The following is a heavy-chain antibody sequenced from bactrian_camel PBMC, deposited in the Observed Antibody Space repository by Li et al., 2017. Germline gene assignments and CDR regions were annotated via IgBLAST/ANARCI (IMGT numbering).Heavy chain of an antibody. CDR1: GFTFGNNY. J-gene: IGHJ4*01. D-gene: IGHD5*01. Sequence: HVQLVESGGGSVQPGGSLRLSCAASGFTFGNNYMAWVRQAPGKGPEWVSSIGDGIGSLTYYVDSVKGRFTISKDNAKNTVYLQMNNLKSEDTALYYCVTRSKVNCGISEGYFAYWGQGTQVTVS. V-gene: IGHV3-2*01. CDR3: VTRSKVNCGISEGYFAY. CDR2: IGDGIGSLT.